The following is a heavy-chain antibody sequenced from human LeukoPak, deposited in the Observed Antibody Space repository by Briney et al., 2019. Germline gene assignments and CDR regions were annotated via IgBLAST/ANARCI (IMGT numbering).Heavy chain of an antibody. J-gene: IGHJ4*02. CDR1: GYTFTIYY. CDR2: INPSGGST. V-gene: IGHV1-46*01. Sequence: ASVTVSCKASGYTFTIYYMHWVRQAPGQGLEWMGIINPSGGSTSYAQKFQGRVTMTRDTSTSTVYMELSGLRSEDTAVYYCVTKEYDSSGYHDYWGQGTLVTVSS. D-gene: IGHD3-22*01. CDR3: VTKEYDSSGYHDY.